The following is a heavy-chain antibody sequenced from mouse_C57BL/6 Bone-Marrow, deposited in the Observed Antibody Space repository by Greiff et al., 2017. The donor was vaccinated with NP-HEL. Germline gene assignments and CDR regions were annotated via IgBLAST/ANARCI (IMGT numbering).Heavy chain of an antibody. CDR1: GFTFSSYA. CDR2: ISAGGSYT. CDR3: ARGGGYTH. D-gene: IGHD3-1*01. J-gene: IGHJ2*01. Sequence: EVMLVESGGGLVKPGGSLKLSCAASGFTFSSYAMSWVRQTPEKRLEWVATISAGGSYTYYPDNLKGRFTISRDNAKNNLYLQMSHLKSEDTAMYYCARGGGYTHWGQGTTLTVSS. V-gene: IGHV5-4*03.